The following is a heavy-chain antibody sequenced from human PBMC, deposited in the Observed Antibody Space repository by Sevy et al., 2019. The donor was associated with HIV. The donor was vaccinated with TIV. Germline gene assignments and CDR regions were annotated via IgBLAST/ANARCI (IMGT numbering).Heavy chain of an antibody. CDR3: ATFAYGDYVGYFDF. CDR1: AYSFANYW. Sequence: GESLKISCKGSAYSFANYWIGWVRQMPGKGLEWMGIIHPGDSDTRYSLSFQGQVTMSADKSISTAYLQWNSLKASDTAMYYCATFAYGDYVGYFDFWGQGSLVTVSS. D-gene: IGHD4-17*01. V-gene: IGHV5-51*01. J-gene: IGHJ4*02. CDR2: IHPGDSDT.